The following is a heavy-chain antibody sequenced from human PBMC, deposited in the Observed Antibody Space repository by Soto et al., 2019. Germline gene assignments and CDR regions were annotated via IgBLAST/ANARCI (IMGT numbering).Heavy chain of an antibody. D-gene: IGHD6-6*01. Sequence: EVQLLESGGGLVQPGESLRLSCAASGFTFSSYAMSWVRQAPGKGLEWVSVISGSDDSTYYADYVKGRFTISRDNSKNTLYLQLNSLRAEDTAVYYCAKRISSYKFDYWGQGTLVTVSS. CDR2: ISGSDDST. CDR1: GFTFSSYA. CDR3: AKRISSYKFDY. V-gene: IGHV3-23*01. J-gene: IGHJ4*02.